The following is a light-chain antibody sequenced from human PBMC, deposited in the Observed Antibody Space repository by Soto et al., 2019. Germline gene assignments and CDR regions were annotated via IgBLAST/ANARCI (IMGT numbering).Light chain of an antibody. Sequence: QSVLTRPASVSGSPGQSSTISCTGTSSDVGGYNYVSWYQQLPGKAPKLMIYDVSDRPSGVSNRFSGSKSGNTASLTISGLQAEDEADYYCSSYTSSSLYVFGAGTKVTVL. J-gene: IGLJ1*01. V-gene: IGLV2-14*01. CDR2: DVS. CDR3: SSYTSSSLYV. CDR1: SSDVGGYNY.